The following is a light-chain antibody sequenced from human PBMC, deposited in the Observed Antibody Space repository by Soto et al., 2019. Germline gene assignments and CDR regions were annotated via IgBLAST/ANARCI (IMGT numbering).Light chain of an antibody. CDR1: QSVSSSY. CDR2: GAS. V-gene: IGKV3-20*01. J-gene: IGKJ4*01. Sequence: EMGLTQSPGTLSLSPGERATLSCRASQSVSSSYLAWYQQKPGQAPRLLIYGASSRATGIPDRFSGSGSGTDFTLTISRLEPEDFAVYYCQQYGSSPSFGGGTKVDIK. CDR3: QQYGSSPS.